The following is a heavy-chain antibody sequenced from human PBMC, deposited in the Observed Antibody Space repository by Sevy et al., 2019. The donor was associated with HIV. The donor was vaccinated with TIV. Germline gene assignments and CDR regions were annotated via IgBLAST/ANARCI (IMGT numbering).Heavy chain of an antibody. CDR2: IYHSGST. CDR1: GYSISSGYQ. V-gene: IGHV4-38-2*01. J-gene: IGHJ4*02. D-gene: IGHD6-25*01. Sequence: ETLSLTCAVSGYSISSGYQWGWIRQPPGKGLEWIGTIYHSGSTYYNPSLKSRVTISVDTSKNQFSLKVNSMAAADTAVYFCARVAAYWGQGILVTVSS. CDR3: ARVAAY.